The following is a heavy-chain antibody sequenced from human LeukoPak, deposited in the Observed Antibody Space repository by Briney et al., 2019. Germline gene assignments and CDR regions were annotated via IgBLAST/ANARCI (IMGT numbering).Heavy chain of an antibody. J-gene: IGHJ4*02. CDR2: IWSDGTNQ. CDR3: AKDAQRGFDYSNSLEY. D-gene: IGHD4-11*01. CDR1: GLTFSHYG. V-gene: IGHV3-33*06. Sequence: PGGSLRLSCAASGLTFSHYGFHWVRQAPGKGLEWVAVIWSDGTNQFYADSVKGRFTISRDYSQKTVYLEMHSLRTEDTAMYSCAKDAQRGFDYSNSLEYWGPGTLVTVSS.